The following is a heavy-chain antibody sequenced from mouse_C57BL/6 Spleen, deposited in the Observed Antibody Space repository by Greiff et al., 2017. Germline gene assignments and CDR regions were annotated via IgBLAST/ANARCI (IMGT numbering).Heavy chain of an antibody. Sequence: EVKLVESGGGLVKPGGSLKLSCAASGFTFSSYTMSWVRQTPEKRLEWVATISGGGGNTYYPDSVKGRFTISRDNAKNTLYLQMSSLRSEDTALYYCARHEGLLRPFDYWGQGTTLTVSS. J-gene: IGHJ2*01. D-gene: IGHD2-3*01. CDR1: GFTFSSYT. CDR3: ARHEGLLRPFDY. CDR2: ISGGGGNT. V-gene: IGHV5-9*01.